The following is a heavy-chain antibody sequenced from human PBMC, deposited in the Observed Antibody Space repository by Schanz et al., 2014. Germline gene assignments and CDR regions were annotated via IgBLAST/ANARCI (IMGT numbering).Heavy chain of an antibody. CDR3: ARASDSSWYMDV. Sequence: EVQLVESGGGLVQPGESLRLSCAASGFSFSNYWMSWVRQAPGKGLEWVANIKQDGSEKYYVDSVKGRFTISRDNAKNSLYRQISSLRAEDTAVYYCARASDSSWYMDVSAKGTTVTVSS. V-gene: IGHV3-7*04. D-gene: IGHD2-21*02. J-gene: IGHJ6*03. CDR2: IKQDGSEK. CDR1: GFSFSNYW.